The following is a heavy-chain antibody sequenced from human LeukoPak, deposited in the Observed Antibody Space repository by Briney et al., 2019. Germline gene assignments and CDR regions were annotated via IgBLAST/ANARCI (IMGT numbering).Heavy chain of an antibody. V-gene: IGHV1-2*02. CDR2: INPNSGGT. J-gene: IGHJ4*02. Sequence: GASVKVSCKASGYTFTSYYMHWVRQAPGQGLEWMGWINPNSGGTNYAQKFQGRVTMTRDTSISTAYMELSRLRSDDTAVYYCAREGIQLWLRLFDYWGQGTLVTVSS. D-gene: IGHD5-18*01. CDR1: GYTFTSYY. CDR3: AREGIQLWLRLFDY.